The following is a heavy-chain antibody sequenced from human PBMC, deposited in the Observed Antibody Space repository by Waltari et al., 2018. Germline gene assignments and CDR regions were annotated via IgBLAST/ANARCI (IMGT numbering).Heavy chain of an antibody. CDR1: GGSISSSNW. CDR2: IYHSGST. D-gene: IGHD3-22*01. Sequence: QVQLQESGPGLVKPSGTLSLTCAVSGGSISSSNWWSWVRQPPGKGLEWIGEIYHSGSTNYNPSLKSRVTISVDKSKNQFSLKLSSVTAADTAVYYCARDLHQGVYYYDSSAFARDGMDVWGQGTTVTVSS. J-gene: IGHJ6*02. V-gene: IGHV4-4*02. CDR3: ARDLHQGVYYYDSSAFARDGMDV.